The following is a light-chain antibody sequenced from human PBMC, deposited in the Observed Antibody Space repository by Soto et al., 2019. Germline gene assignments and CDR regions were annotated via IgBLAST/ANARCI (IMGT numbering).Light chain of an antibody. V-gene: IGKV3-20*01. J-gene: IGKJ1*01. CDR3: QHYDQYPGT. CDR2: GAS. Sequence: EIVLTQSPGTLSLSPGERATLSCRASQSVSSSYLAWYQQKPGQAPRLLIYGASSRATGIPDRFSGSGSGTDFTLTISRLEPEDFATYYCQHYDQYPGTFGQGTKVEVK. CDR1: QSVSSSY.